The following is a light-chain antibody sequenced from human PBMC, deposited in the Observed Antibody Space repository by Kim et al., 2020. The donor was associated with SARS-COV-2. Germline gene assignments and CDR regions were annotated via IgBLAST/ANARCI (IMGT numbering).Light chain of an antibody. CDR2: ASS. Sequence: ASVGDRVTITCRASQRISTYLNWYQQKPGKAPKLLIYASSTLQRGVPSRFSASGSGTDFTLTIGSLQPEDFATYYCQQSYSTLGSFGQGTKLEI. J-gene: IGKJ2*04. V-gene: IGKV1-39*01. CDR1: QRISTY. CDR3: QQSYSTLGS.